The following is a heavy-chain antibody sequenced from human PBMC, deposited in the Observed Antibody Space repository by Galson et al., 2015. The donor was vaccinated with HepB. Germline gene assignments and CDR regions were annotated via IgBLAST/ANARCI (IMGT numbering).Heavy chain of an antibody. V-gene: IGHV4-34*01. Sequence: SETLSLTCAVYGGSFSGYYWSWIRQPPGKGLEWIGEINHSGSTNYNPSLKSRVTISVDTSKNQFSLKLSSVTAADTAVYYCARGMGEAVAGSSASQNTDYWGQGTLVTVSS. CDR1: GGSFSGYY. D-gene: IGHD6-19*01. CDR3: ARGMGEAVAGSSASQNTDY. CDR2: INHSGST. J-gene: IGHJ4*02.